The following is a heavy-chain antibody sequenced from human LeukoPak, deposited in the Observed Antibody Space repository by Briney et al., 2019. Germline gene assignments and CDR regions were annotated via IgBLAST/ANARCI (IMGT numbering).Heavy chain of an antibody. CDR3: ARGFMEWLLPSNWFDP. V-gene: IGHV4-30-2*01. Sequence: SETLSLTCAVSGGSISSGGYSWGWIRQPPGKGLEWIGYIYHSGSTYYNPSLKSRVTISVDRSKNQFSLKLSSVTAADTAVYYCARGFMEWLLPSNWFDPWGQGTLVTVSS. D-gene: IGHD3-3*01. CDR1: GGSISSGGYS. J-gene: IGHJ5*02. CDR2: IYHSGST.